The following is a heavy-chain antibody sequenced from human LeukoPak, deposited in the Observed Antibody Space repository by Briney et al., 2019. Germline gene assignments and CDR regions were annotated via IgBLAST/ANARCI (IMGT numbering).Heavy chain of an antibody. CDR2: ISAGGGST. J-gene: IGHJ4*02. Sequence: GGSLRLSCAASGFTFSSYAMSWVRHAPGRGLEWVSAISAGGGSTYYADSVKGRFTISRDNSKNMLYLQMNSLRAEDTAVYYCVKGRISEDGLDFWGQGTLVTVSS. CDR3: VKGRISEDGLDF. CDR1: GFTFSSYA. V-gene: IGHV3-23*01. D-gene: IGHD6-13*01.